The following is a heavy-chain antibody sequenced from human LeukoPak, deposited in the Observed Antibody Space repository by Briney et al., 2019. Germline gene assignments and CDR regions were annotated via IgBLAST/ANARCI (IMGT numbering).Heavy chain of an antibody. CDR3: ARGGIRFLDPIDY. V-gene: IGHV3-23*01. D-gene: IGHD3-3*01. CDR2: ISGSGGST. CDR1: GFTFGSYA. J-gene: IGHJ4*02. Sequence: GGSLRLSCAASGFTFGSYAMSWVRQAPGKGLEWVSAISGSGGSTYYADSVKGRFTISRDNSKNTLYLQMNSLRAEDTAVYYCARGGIRFLDPIDYWGQGTLVTVSS.